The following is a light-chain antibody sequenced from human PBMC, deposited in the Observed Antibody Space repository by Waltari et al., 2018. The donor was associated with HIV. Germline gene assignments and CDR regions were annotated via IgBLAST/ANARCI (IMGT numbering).Light chain of an antibody. CDR1: SSHIGAGYD. J-gene: IGLJ1*01. Sequence: QSVLTHPPSVSGAPAQRVTLSCPGISSHIGAGYDVHSYQQLPGTAPKLLIYANINRPSGVPDRFSGSKSGSSASLAISGLRSEDEADYYSAAWGDSLTSFVFGTGTKVTVL. CDR2: ANI. V-gene: IGLV1-40*01. CDR3: AAWGDSLTSFV.